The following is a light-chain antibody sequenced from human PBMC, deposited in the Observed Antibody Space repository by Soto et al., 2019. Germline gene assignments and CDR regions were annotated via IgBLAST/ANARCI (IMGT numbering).Light chain of an antibody. V-gene: IGKV3D-15*01. J-gene: IGKJ4*01. CDR2: DIS. Sequence: EIAMTQSPDTLSVAPGEGVTLSCRASQSVSSNLAWYQQKPGQAPSLLIYDISARATGIPTRFSGSGSGTEFTLTISSLQSEDFAVYYCQQYNDWPLTFGGGTKVDIK. CDR3: QQYNDWPLT. CDR1: QSVSSN.